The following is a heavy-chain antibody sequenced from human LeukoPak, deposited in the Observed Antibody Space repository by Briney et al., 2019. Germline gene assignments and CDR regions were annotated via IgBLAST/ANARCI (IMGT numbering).Heavy chain of an antibody. CDR3: ARDPMVDSSGWYDAFDI. CDR1: SGSISTYY. V-gene: IGHV4-59*01. J-gene: IGHJ3*02. Sequence: PSETLSLTCTVSSGSISTYYWSWIRQPSAMGLEYLGYINHSGSTNYNPSLKGRVTISVDTSKNQFSLKLSSVTAADTAVYYCARDPMVDSSGWYDAFDIWDQGTMVTVSS. CDR2: INHSGST. D-gene: IGHD6-19*01.